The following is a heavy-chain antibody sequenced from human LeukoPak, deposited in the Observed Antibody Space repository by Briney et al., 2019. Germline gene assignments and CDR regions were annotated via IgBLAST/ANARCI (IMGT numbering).Heavy chain of an antibody. CDR2: INSDGSST. J-gene: IGHJ4*02. CDR3: ARALASGATY. Sequence: GRSLRLSCVASGFTFSSHWMHWVRQAPGKGLVWVSRINSDGSSTSYADSVKGRFTISRDNAKNTVYLQMNSLRAEDSAEYYCARALASGATYWGQGTLVTVSS. D-gene: IGHD6-13*01. V-gene: IGHV3-74*01. CDR1: GFTFSSHW.